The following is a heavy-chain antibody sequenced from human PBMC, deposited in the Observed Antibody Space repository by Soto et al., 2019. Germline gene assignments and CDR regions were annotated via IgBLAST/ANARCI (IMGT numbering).Heavy chain of an antibody. Sequence: GGSLRLSCAASGFTFSSYAMSWVRQAPGKGLEWVSAISASGRSTYHAASVKGRFTISRDNSKDTLYLQMTRLRAEDTATYYCAKDGQGLDVYLESWGQGTQVTVSS. CDR1: GFTFSSYA. CDR3: AKDGQGLDVYLES. D-gene: IGHD6-19*01. CDR2: ISASGRST. V-gene: IGHV3-23*01. J-gene: IGHJ4*02.